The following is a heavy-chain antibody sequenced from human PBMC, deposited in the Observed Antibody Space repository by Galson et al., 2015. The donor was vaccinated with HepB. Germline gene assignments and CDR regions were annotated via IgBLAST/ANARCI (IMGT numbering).Heavy chain of an antibody. Sequence: QSGAEVKKPGESLRISCKASGYTFSAFWITWVRQIPGKGLEWMGRIDPSDSYTDYSPSFRGHVTISADKSITTAYLQWSGLKASDTALYYCASRQSYFRSGTWYNVSDYWGQGTLVTVSS. CDR2: IDPSDSYT. D-gene: IGHD3-10*01. V-gene: IGHV5-10-1*01. J-gene: IGHJ4*02. CDR3: ASRQSYFRSGTWYNVSDY. CDR1: GYTFSAFW.